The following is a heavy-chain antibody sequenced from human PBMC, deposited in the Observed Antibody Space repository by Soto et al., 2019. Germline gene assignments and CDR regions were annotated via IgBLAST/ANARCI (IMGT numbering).Heavy chain of an antibody. V-gene: IGHV4-31*03. Sequence: QVQLQESGPGLVEASQTLSLTCTVSGATISSGGFYWSWIRQRPGKGLEWIGHIYYTGTTSYNPSLNSRVTISLDMSSNQFSLKLRSVTAADTAKYFCARDDSFYGEPGYGMNVWGQGTTVPVSS. CDR3: ARDDSFYGEPGYGMNV. CDR1: GATISSGGFY. CDR2: IYYTGTT. D-gene: IGHD4-17*01. J-gene: IGHJ6*02.